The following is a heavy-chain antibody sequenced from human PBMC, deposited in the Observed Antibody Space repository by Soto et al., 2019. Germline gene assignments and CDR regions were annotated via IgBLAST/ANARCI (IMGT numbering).Heavy chain of an antibody. D-gene: IGHD2-15*01. Sequence: PGGSLRLSCAASGFTVSSNYMSWVRQAPGKGLEWVSVIYSGGSTYYADSVKGRFTISRHNSKNTLYLQMNSLRAEDTAVYYCAREGCSGGSCYSSEYYYYYMDVWGKGTTVTVSS. J-gene: IGHJ6*03. CDR2: IYSGGST. V-gene: IGHV3-53*04. CDR3: AREGCSGGSCYSSEYYYYYMDV. CDR1: GFTVSSNY.